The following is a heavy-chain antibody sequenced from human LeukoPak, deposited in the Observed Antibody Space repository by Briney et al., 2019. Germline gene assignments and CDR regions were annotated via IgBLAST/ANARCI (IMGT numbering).Heavy chain of an antibody. V-gene: IGHV3-48*01. CDR3: AELGITMIGGV. D-gene: IGHD3-10*02. CDR2: ISSSSSTI. CDR1: GFPFSSYR. Sequence: GGSLRLSCAASGFPFSSYRVNWVRQAPGKGLEWVSYISSSSSTIYYADSVKGRFTISRDNAKNSLYLQMNSLRAEDTAVYYCAELGITMIGGVWGKGTTVTISS. J-gene: IGHJ6*04.